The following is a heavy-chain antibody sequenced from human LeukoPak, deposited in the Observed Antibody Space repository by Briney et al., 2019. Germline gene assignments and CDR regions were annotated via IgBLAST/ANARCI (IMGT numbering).Heavy chain of an antibody. CDR3: ARGERRSSTEALGY. J-gene: IGHJ4*02. D-gene: IGHD6-13*01. V-gene: IGHV1-8*01. Sequence: ASVKVSCKASGYTFTSYDINWVRQATGQGLEWMGWMNPNSGNKGYAQKFQGRVTMTRNTSISTAYMELSSLRSEDTAVYYCARGERRSSTEALGYWGQGTLVTVSS. CDR1: GYTFTSYD. CDR2: MNPNSGNK.